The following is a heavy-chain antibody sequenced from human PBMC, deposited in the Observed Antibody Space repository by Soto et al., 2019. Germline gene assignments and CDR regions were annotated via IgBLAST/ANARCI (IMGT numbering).Heavy chain of an antibody. CDR3: ARDSSSSYYYGMDV. CDR2: ISSSSSTI. V-gene: IGHV3-48*02. CDR1: GFTFSSYS. Sequence: EVQLVESGGGLVQPGGSLRLSCAASGFTFSSYSMNWVRQAPGKGLEWVSYISSSSSTIYYADSVKGRFTISRDNAKNSLYLQMNSLRDEDTAVYYCARDSSSSYYYGMDVWGQGTTVTVSS. D-gene: IGHD6-6*01. J-gene: IGHJ6*02.